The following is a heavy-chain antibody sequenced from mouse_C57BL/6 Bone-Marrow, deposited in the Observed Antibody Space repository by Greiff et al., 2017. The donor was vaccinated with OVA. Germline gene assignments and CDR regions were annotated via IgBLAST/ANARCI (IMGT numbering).Heavy chain of an antibody. CDR1: GYTFTSYW. CDR3: ARSGPYYSNYGGFAMDY. J-gene: IGHJ4*01. Sequence: QVQLQQPGTDLVKPGASVKLSCKASGYTFTSYWMHWVQQRPGQGLEWIGNINPSNGGTNYNEKFKSKATLTVDKSSSTAYMQLSSLTSEDSAVYYGARSGPYYSNYGGFAMDYWGQGTSVTVSS. D-gene: IGHD2-5*01. CDR2: INPSNGGT. V-gene: IGHV1-53*01.